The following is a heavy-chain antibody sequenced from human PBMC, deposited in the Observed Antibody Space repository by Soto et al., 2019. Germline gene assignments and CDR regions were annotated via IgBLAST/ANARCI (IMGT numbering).Heavy chain of an antibody. D-gene: IGHD3-3*01. V-gene: IGHV4-31*03. Sequence: SETLSLTCTVSGGSISSGGYYWSWIRQHPGKGLEWIGYIYYSGSTYYNPSLKSRVTISVDKSKNQFSLKLSSVTAADTAVYYCARKCRDSGYYNGMDVWAQGTTVTVSS. CDR1: GGSISSGGYY. CDR2: IYYSGST. J-gene: IGHJ6*02. CDR3: ARKCRDSGYYNGMDV.